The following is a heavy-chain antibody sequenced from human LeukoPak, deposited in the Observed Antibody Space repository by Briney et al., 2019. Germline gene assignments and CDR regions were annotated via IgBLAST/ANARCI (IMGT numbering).Heavy chain of an antibody. J-gene: IGHJ4*02. CDR3: ARDLGQLWLE. CDR1: GFTFSSST. Sequence: PGGSLRLSCAASGFTFSSSTMNWVRQAPGKALGCVSSMSGSGRLIWYADSVKGRFTISRDNAPNSLFLLMNSLRVEDTAVYYCARDLGQLWLEWGQGTLVTVSS. D-gene: IGHD5-18*01. V-gene: IGHV3-21*06. CDR2: MSGSGRLI.